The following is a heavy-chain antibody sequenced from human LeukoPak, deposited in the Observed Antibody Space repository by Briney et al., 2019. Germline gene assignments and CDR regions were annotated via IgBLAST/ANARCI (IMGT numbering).Heavy chain of an antibody. Sequence: SETLSLTCTVSGGSISSYYWSWIRQPAGPGLEWIRRIYSSGSTNYNPSLKSRVTISVDTSKNQFSLKLSSVTAADTAVYDCARETASWYYGSGTSEGRSIDYWGQGTLVTVSS. CDR2: IYSSGST. CDR3: ARETASWYYGSGTSEGRSIDY. D-gene: IGHD3-10*01. V-gene: IGHV4-4*07. CDR1: GGSISSYY. J-gene: IGHJ4*02.